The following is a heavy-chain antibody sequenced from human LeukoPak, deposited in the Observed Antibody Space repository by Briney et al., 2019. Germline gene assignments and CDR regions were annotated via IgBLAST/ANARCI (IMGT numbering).Heavy chain of an antibody. D-gene: IGHD3-22*01. CDR1: GNSFGDYY. J-gene: IGHJ3*02. V-gene: IGHV4-4*07. CDR3: ARDVLSGYYRLASGAFDI. Sequence: SETLSLTCTVSGNSFGDYYWSWIRQPAGKGLEWIGRIYTSGSTTYNPSLKSRVTMSVDTSKSQFSLKLSSVTAADTAVYYCARDVLSGYYRLASGAFDIWGQGTMVTVSS. CDR2: IYTSGST.